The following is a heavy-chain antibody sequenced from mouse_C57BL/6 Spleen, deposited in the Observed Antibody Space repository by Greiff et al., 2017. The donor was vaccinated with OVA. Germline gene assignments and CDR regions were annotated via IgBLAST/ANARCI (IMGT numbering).Heavy chain of an antibody. CDR2: ISYDGSN. V-gene: IGHV3-6*01. J-gene: IGHJ2*01. CDR3: ARVDYGSSYDY. D-gene: IGHD1-1*01. Sequence: EVKLQESGPGLVKPSQSLSLTCSVTGYSITSGYYWNWIRQFPGNKLEWMGYISYDGSNNYNPSLKNRISITRDTSKNQFFLKLNSVTTEDTATYYCARVDYGSSYDYWGQGTTLTVSS. CDR1: GYSITSGYY.